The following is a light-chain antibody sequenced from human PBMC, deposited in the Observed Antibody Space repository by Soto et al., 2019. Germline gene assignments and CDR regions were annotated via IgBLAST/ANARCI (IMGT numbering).Light chain of an antibody. Sequence: SYELTQPPSMSVSPGQTASITCSGDKLGDKYICWYQQKPGQSPMLVIYQDRQRPSGIPERFSGSNSGNTATLTISGTQAMDEADYYCQAWDSSTADVVFGGGTKLTVL. CDR2: QDR. CDR3: QAWDSSTADVV. J-gene: IGLJ2*01. CDR1: KLGDKY. V-gene: IGLV3-1*01.